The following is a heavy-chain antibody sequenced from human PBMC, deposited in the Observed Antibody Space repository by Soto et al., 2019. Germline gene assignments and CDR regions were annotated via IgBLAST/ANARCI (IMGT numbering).Heavy chain of an antibody. CDR2: INPNSGGT. V-gene: IGHV1-2*02. J-gene: IGHJ6*02. Sequence: ASVKVSCKASGYTFTGYYMHWVRQAPGQGLEWMGWINPNSGGTNYAQKFQGRVTMTRDTSISTAYMELSRLRSDDTAVYYCARDIGIVVVVAATYYSYGMDVWGQGTTVTVSS. CDR1: GYTFTGYY. D-gene: IGHD2-15*01. CDR3: ARDIGIVVVVAATYYSYGMDV.